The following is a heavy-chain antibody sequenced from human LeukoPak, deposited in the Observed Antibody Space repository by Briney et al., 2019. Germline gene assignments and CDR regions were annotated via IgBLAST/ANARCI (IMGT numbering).Heavy chain of an antibody. Sequence: SETLSLTCTVSGASISSSNYYWDWIRQPPGKGLEWIGNIYHSGSTYYNPSLKSRVTISVDTSKNQFSLKLSSVTAADTAVYYCAREGIPGHYYYYYMDVWGKGTTVTVSS. CDR2: IYHSGST. CDR3: AREGIPGHYYYYYMDV. CDR1: GASISSSNYY. D-gene: IGHD5-18*01. V-gene: IGHV4-39*07. J-gene: IGHJ6*03.